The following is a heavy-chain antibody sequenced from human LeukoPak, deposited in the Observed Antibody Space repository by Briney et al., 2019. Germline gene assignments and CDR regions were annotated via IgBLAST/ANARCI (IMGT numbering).Heavy chain of an antibody. Sequence: GGSLRLSWAASGFIFSFYCMHWVRQAPGKGPMWVSRICPDGTGISYADSVKARFTTSRDNAKNTVYLQMNSLREEDTAVYYCVRDFRSADYWGQGTLVTVSS. CDR3: VRDFRSADY. V-gene: IGHV3-74*01. J-gene: IGHJ4*02. CDR2: ICPDGTGI. CDR1: GFIFSFYC.